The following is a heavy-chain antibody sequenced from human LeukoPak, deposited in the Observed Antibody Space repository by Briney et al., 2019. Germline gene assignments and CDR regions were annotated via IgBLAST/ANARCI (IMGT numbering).Heavy chain of an antibody. J-gene: IGHJ4*02. CDR1: GFTFSSYA. Sequence: PGGSLRLSCAASGFTFSSYAMSWVRQAPGKGLEWVSAISGSGGSTYYADSVKGRFTISRDNSKNTLYLQMNSLRAEDTAVYYCAKDLGYCSGGSCYEDYFDYWGQGTLVTVSS. CDR3: AKDLGYCSGGSCYEDYFDY. D-gene: IGHD2-15*01. CDR2: ISGSGGST. V-gene: IGHV3-23*01.